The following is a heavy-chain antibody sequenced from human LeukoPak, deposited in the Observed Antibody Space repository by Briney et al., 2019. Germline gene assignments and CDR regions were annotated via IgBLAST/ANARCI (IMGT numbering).Heavy chain of an antibody. CDR3: AKQWVDC. D-gene: IGHD2-8*01. Sequence: GGSLRLSCAASGFPFDNYAMNWVRQAPGKGLESVSSISESGDTTHYADSVKGRFTISRDNSQNTLFLQMNSLRAEDTALYYCAKQWVDCWGQGTLVTVSS. CDR1: GFPFDNYA. CDR2: ISESGDTT. J-gene: IGHJ4*02. V-gene: IGHV3-23*01.